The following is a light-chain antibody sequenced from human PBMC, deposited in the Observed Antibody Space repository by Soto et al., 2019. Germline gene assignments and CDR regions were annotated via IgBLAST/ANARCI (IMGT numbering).Light chain of an antibody. Sequence: DIQMPQSPSSVSASAGDSVNITCRASQGITTWLAWYQQKPGKAPKLLIYAASSLQSGVPSRFSGSGSGTDFTLTSSSPQPKDFATYYCQQANSFPYTFGQGTKLEIK. V-gene: IGKV1-12*01. CDR3: QQANSFPYT. CDR2: AAS. CDR1: QGITTW. J-gene: IGKJ2*01.